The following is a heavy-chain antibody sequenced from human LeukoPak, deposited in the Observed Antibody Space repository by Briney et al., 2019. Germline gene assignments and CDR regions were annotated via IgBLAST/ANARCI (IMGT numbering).Heavy chain of an antibody. CDR3: ARNGNYVRNGYEFDY. D-gene: IGHD3-3*01. CDR2: VHHSGST. V-gene: IGHV4-34*01. J-gene: IGHJ4*02. Sequence: EVHHSGSTNYNPSLKGRVAISVDRSKNQFSLQLNSLTAADTAVYYCARNGNYVRNGYEFDYWGQGSLVTVSP.